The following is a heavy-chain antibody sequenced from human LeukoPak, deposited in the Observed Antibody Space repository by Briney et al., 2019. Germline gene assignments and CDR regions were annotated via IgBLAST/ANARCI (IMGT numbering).Heavy chain of an antibody. CDR1: GFTFSDYY. Sequence: GGSLRLSCAASGFTFSDYYMSWIRQAPGKGLEWVSYISSSGSTIYYADSVKGRFTISRDNAKNSLYLQMNSLRAEDTAVYYCARGAPNYDFWSGYPYYYGMDVWGQGTTVTVSS. V-gene: IGHV3-11*04. CDR2: ISSSGSTI. D-gene: IGHD3-3*01. J-gene: IGHJ6*02. CDR3: ARGAPNYDFWSGYPYYYGMDV.